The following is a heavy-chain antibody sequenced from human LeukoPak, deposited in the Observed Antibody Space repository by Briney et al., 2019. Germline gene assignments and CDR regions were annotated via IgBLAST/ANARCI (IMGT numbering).Heavy chain of an antibody. V-gene: IGHV4-59*01. CDR2: IYYSGST. CDR1: GGSISSYY. Sequence: SETLSLTCTVSGGSISSYYWSWIRQPPGKGLEWIWYIYYSGSTNYNPSLKSRVTISVDTSKNQFSLKLSSVTAADTAVYYCARYLSGYLDYWGQGTLVTVSS. D-gene: IGHD3-9*01. CDR3: ARYLSGYLDY. J-gene: IGHJ4*02.